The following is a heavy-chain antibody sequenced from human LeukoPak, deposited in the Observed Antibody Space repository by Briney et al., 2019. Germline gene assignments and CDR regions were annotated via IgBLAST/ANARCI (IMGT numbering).Heavy chain of an antibody. CDR2: IKQDGSEK. V-gene: IGHV3-7*03. J-gene: IGHJ6*03. CDR1: GFTLRGYG. D-gene: IGHD4-23*01. CDR3: AKIKNDYGGNSGSHYYYYMDV. Sequence: GGSLRLSCAASGFTLRGYGMHWVRQAPGKGLEWVANIKQDGSEKYYVDSVKGRFTISRDNSKNTLYLQMNSLRAEDTAVYYCAKIKNDYGGNSGSHYYYYMDVWGKGTTVTVSS.